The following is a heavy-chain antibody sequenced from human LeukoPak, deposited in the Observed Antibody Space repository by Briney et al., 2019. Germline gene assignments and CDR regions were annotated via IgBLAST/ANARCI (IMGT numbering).Heavy chain of an antibody. D-gene: IGHD3-16*02. CDR1: GYTFTSYG. CDR3: ARDYYGSGSYWSHDYVWGSYRQYGLDY. J-gene: IGHJ4*02. Sequence: ASVKVSCKASGYTFTSYGISWVRQAPGQGLEWMGWISAYNGNTNYAQKLQGRVTMTTDTSTSTAYMELRSLRSDDTAVYYCARDYYGSGSYWSHDYVWGSYRQYGLDYWGQGTLVTVSS. CDR2: ISAYNGNT. V-gene: IGHV1-18*01.